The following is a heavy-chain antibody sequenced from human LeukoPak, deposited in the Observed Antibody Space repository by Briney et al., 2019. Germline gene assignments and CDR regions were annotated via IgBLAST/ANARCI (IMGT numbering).Heavy chain of an antibody. Sequence: PSETLSLTCTVSGGSISGYYWSWIRQPPGKGLEWIGYIYYSGSTNYNPSLKSRVTISVDTSKNQFSLKLSSVTAADTAVYYCARDQTYYDILTGLARWFDPWGQGTLVTVSS. D-gene: IGHD3-9*01. CDR2: IYYSGST. CDR3: ARDQTYYDILTGLARWFDP. J-gene: IGHJ5*02. CDR1: GGSISGYY. V-gene: IGHV4-59*01.